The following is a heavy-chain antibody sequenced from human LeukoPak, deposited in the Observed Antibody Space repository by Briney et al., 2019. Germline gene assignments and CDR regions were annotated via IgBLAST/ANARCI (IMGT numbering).Heavy chain of an antibody. J-gene: IGHJ4*02. Sequence: GVSVRLSCVASGFGFSGFWMTWVRQAPGKGLEWVANIKQDGSDKYYVDSVKGRFTISRDSARNSLYLQMNSLRADDTAVYYCARVRIGSNYYYYDYWGPGTLVTV. CDR1: GFGFSGFW. D-gene: IGHD4-11*01. CDR3: ARVRIGSNYYYYDY. V-gene: IGHV3-7*05. CDR2: IKQDGSDK.